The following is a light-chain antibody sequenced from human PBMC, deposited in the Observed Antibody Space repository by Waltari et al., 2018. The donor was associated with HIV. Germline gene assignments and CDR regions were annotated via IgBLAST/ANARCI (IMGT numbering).Light chain of an antibody. CDR1: EAISSSH. V-gene: IGKV3-20*01. CDR3: HQYDALPET. CDR2: GAS. J-gene: IGKJ1*01. Sequence: QSPGTLSLSPGEGATLSCKASEAISSSHLAWYQLKPRQAPRLLIYGASVRAADVPDRFSGRAFGADFTLAITRLEPDDFAVYFCHQYDALPETFGQGT.